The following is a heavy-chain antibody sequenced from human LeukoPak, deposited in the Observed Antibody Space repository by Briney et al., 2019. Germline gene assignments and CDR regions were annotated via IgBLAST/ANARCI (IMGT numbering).Heavy chain of an antibody. Sequence: GESLKISCKGSGYRISNYWIGWARQMPGKGLEWMGIIYPGDSRTRYSPSFQGQVTISADKSISTAYLQWSSLKASDTAMYYCSRHEDGYNPFEYWGQGTLVTVSS. J-gene: IGHJ4*02. D-gene: IGHD5-24*01. CDR1: GYRISNYW. V-gene: IGHV5-51*01. CDR2: IYPGDSRT. CDR3: SRHEDGYNPFEY.